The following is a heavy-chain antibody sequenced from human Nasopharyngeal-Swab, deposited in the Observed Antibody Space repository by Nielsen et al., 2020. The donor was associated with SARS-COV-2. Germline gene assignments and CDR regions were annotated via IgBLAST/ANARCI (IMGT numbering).Heavy chain of an antibody. Sequence: ASVKVSCKASAGTFSSYAISWVRQAPAQGREWRGWISAYNGNTNYAQKLPGRVTMTTDTSTSTAYMELRSLRSDETAVYYCSRDGGYCSGGSCYLPSYYYYGMDVWGQGTTVTVSS. CDR3: SRDGGYCSGGSCYLPSYYYYGMDV. V-gene: IGHV1-18*01. CDR2: ISAYNGNT. D-gene: IGHD2-15*01. J-gene: IGHJ6*02. CDR1: AGTFSSYA.